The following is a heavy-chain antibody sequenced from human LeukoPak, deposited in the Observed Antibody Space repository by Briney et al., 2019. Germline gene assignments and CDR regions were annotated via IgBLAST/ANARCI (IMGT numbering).Heavy chain of an antibody. Sequence: GGSLRLSCAASGFTFSSYDMHWVRQVTGRGLEWVAAIGAAGDTFYPGSVKGRFTISRDNAKNSLSLQMNTLRPGDTALYYCARGSLAAAGTVDYWGQGTLVTVSS. CDR2: IGAAGDT. J-gene: IGHJ4*02. CDR3: ARGSLAAAGTVDY. CDR1: GFTFSSYD. D-gene: IGHD6-13*01. V-gene: IGHV3-13*01.